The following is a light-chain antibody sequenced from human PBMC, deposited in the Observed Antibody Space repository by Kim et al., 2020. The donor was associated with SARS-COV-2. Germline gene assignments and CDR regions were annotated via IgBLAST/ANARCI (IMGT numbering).Light chain of an antibody. CDR1: QSVSTAY. CDR2: ATS. CDR3: QQCQTTPLT. V-gene: IGKV3-20*01. J-gene: IGKJ4*01. Sequence: SPGERATLSCRASQSVSTAYLVWYQQKVGQAPRLLLYATSSRANGVPDRLSGSGSETEFSLTISGLEPEDFAVYYCQQCQTTPLTFGGGTKVDIK.